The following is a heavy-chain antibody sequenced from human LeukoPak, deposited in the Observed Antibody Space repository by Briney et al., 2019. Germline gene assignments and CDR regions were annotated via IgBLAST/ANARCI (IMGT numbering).Heavy chain of an antibody. J-gene: IGHJ6*02. CDR2: ISGDGGST. V-gene: IGHV3-43*02. CDR1: GFTFDDYA. D-gene: IGHD2-21*01. Sequence: GGSLRLSCAASGFTFDDYAMHWVRQAPGKGLEWVSLISGDGGSTYYADSVKGRFTISRDNSKNSLYLQMNSLRTEDTALYYCAKDIDCDLGPYYYYGMDVWGQGTTVTVSS. CDR3: AKDIDCDLGPYYYYGMDV.